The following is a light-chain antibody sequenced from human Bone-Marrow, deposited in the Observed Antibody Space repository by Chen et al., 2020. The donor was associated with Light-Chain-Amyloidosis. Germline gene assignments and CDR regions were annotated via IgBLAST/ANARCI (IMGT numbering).Light chain of an antibody. J-gene: IGKJ4*01. CDR2: ATS. CDR1: QSISSY. Sequence: DIHMTQSPSSLAASVGDRVTITCRGSQSISSYLKWYQLKSGSAPKPLIYATSSFQSGVPPRFSGSGSGTDFTLTISSLQPEDFATYYCQQSYSSPLTFVGGTKVEI. CDR3: QQSYSSPLT. V-gene: IGKV1-39*01.